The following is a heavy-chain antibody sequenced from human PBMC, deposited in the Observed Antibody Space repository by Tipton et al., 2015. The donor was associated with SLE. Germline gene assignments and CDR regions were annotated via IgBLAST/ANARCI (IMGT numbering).Heavy chain of an antibody. V-gene: IGHV1-46*01. CDR1: GYTFTSYY. Sequence: QLVQSGAEVKKPGASVKVSCKASGYTFTSYYMHWVRQAPGQGLEWMGIINPSGGSTSYAQKFQGRVTMTRDTSTSTVYMELSSLRSEDTAVYYCANWDYWSGYYTENAFDIWGQGTMVTVSS. CDR3: ANWDYWSGYYTENAFDI. D-gene: IGHD3-3*01. J-gene: IGHJ3*02. CDR2: INPSGGST.